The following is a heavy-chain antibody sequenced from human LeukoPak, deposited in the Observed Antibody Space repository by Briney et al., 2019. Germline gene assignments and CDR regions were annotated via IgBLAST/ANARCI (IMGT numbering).Heavy chain of an antibody. Sequence: ASVKVSCKASGGTFSSYAISWVRQAPGQGLEWMGGIIPIFGTANYAQKLQGRVTMTTDTSTSTAYMELRSLRSDDTAVYYCARDRVGPGVIQHWGQGTLVTVSS. CDR2: IIPIFGTA. D-gene: IGHD3-10*01. J-gene: IGHJ1*01. CDR3: ARDRVGPGVIQH. CDR1: GGTFSSYA. V-gene: IGHV1-69*05.